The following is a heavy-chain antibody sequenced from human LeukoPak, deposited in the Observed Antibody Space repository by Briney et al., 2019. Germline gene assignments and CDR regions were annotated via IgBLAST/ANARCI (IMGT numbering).Heavy chain of an antibody. CDR1: GITFSSYW. D-gene: IGHD3-3*01. CDR2: IKQDGSEK. Sequence: GGSLRLSCAASGITFSSYWMSWVRQAPGKGLEWVANIKQDGSEKYYVDSVKGRFTISRDNAKNSLYLQMNSQRAEDTAVYYCARESGDFWTGYRTFFDYWGQGTLVTVSS. CDR3: ARESGDFWTGYRTFFDY. J-gene: IGHJ4*02. V-gene: IGHV3-7*01.